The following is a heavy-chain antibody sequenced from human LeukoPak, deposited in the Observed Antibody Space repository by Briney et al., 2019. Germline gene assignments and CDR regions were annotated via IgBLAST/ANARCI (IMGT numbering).Heavy chain of an antibody. V-gene: IGHV3-23*01. CDR2: IRLSGDNT. J-gene: IGHJ4*02. CDR3: TRDDAVGGGYLDY. D-gene: IGHD6-19*01. CDR1: GFIFHDYA. Sequence: PGGSLRLSCVASGFIFHDYAMTWVRQAPGKGLEWVSAIRLSGDNTHYADSVKGRFAISRDNSKNTLFLQVDSLRAEDTAIYYCTRDDAVGGGYLDYWGQGALVTVSS.